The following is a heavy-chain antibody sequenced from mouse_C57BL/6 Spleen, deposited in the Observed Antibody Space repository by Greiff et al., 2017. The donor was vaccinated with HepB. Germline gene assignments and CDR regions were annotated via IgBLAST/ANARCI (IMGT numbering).Heavy chain of an antibody. CDR3: ARQYGRGNLDY. V-gene: IGHV5-9*01. CDR1: GFTFSSYT. D-gene: IGHD1-1*01. Sequence: EVMLVESGGGLVKPGGSLKLSCAASGFTFSSYTMSWVRQTPEKRLEWVATISGGGGNTYYPDSVKGRFTISRDNAKNTLYLQMSSLRSEDTALYYCARQYGRGNLDYWGQGTSVTVSS. J-gene: IGHJ4*01. CDR2: ISGGGGNT.